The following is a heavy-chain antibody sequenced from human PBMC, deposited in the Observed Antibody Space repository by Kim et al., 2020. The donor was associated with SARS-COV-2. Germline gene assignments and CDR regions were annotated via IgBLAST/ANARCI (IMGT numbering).Heavy chain of an antibody. V-gene: IGHV3-13*01. CDR1: GFTFSSYD. CDR3: AREGYYYGMDV. CDR2: IGTAGDT. Sequence: GGSLRLSCAASGFTFSSYDMHWVRQATGKGLEWVSAIGTAGDTYYPGSVKGRFTISRENAKNSLYLQMNSLRAGDTAVYYCAREGYYYGMDVWRQGTTVTVSS. J-gene: IGHJ6*02.